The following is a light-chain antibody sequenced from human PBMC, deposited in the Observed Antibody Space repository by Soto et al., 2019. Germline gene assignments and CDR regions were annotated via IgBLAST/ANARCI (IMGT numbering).Light chain of an antibody. CDR2: DVS. CDR1: SSDVGGYNY. CDR3: SSYTSSSTD. V-gene: IGLV2-14*01. Sequence: QSVLTQPASVSGSPGQSITISCTGTSSDVGGYNYVSWYQQHPGKAPKLMIYDVSNRPSGVSNRFSGSKSGNTASLTISGLQAEDEADYYCSSYTSSSTDFGGGTKLTV. J-gene: IGLJ2*01.